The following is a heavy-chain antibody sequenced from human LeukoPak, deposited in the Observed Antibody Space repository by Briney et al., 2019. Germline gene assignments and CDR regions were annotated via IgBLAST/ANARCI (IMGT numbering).Heavy chain of an antibody. Sequence: PSETLSLICTVSGGSISSYYWSWIRQPPGKGLEWIGYIYYSGSTNYNPSLKSRVTISVDTSKNQFSLKLSSVTAADTAVYYCARGPYDSSGYPDGYWGQGTLVTVSS. CDR1: GGSISSYY. CDR3: ARGPYDSSGYPDGY. CDR2: IYYSGST. D-gene: IGHD3-22*01. J-gene: IGHJ4*02. V-gene: IGHV4-59*01.